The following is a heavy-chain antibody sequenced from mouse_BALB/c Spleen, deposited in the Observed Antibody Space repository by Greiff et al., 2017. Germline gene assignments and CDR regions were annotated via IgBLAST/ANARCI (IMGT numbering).Heavy chain of an antibody. Sequence: DVMLVESGGGLVQPGGSRKLSCAASGFTFSDYGMAWVRQAPGKGPEWVAFISNLAYSIYYADTVTGRFTISRENAKNTLYLEMSSLRSEDTAMYYCARHYYGSSYLLDYWGQGTTLTVSS. CDR1: GFTFSDYG. J-gene: IGHJ2*01. V-gene: IGHV5-15*02. CDR3: ARHYYGSSYLLDY. D-gene: IGHD1-1*01. CDR2: ISNLAYSI.